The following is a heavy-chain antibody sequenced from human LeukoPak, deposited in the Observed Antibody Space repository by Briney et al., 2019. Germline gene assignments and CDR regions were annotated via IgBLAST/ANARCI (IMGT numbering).Heavy chain of an antibody. CDR2: ISDSGGRT. V-gene: IGHV3-23*01. Sequence: GGSLRLSCAASGITFSSYAMSWVRQAPGKGLEWVSGISDSGGRTYCADSVKGRFTISRDNSKNTLYLQMNSLRAEDTAIYYCAKDTRIAVAHDAFDVWGQGTMVTVSA. CDR3: AKDTRIAVAHDAFDV. J-gene: IGHJ3*01. CDR1: GITFSSYA. D-gene: IGHD6-19*01.